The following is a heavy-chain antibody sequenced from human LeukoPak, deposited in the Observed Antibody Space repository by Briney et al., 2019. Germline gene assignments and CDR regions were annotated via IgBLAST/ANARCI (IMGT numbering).Heavy chain of an antibody. CDR3: ARESSYSSGWYYFDY. V-gene: IGHV3-66*02. Sequence: GGSLRLSCAASGFTVSSNYMSWVRQAPGKGLEWVSVIYSGGSTYYADSVKGRFTISRDNSKNTLYLQMNSLRAEDTAVYYCARESSYSSGWYYFDYGGQGTLVTVS. CDR1: GFTVSSNY. J-gene: IGHJ4*02. D-gene: IGHD6-19*01. CDR2: IYSGGST.